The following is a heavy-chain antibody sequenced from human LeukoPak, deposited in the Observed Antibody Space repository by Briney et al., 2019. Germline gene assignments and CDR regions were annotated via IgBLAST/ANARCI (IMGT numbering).Heavy chain of an antibody. V-gene: IGHV1-2*06. D-gene: IGHD3-22*01. CDR3: VRRDGYYYDSSGKDY. Sequence: ASVKVSCKASGYTFTDYYMHWVRQAPGQGLEWMGRINPNSAGTNYAQKFQGRVTMTRDTSISTAYMELSRLRFDDTAVYYCVRRDGYYYDSSGKDYWGQGTLVTVSS. CDR2: INPNSAGT. J-gene: IGHJ4*02. CDR1: GYTFTDYY.